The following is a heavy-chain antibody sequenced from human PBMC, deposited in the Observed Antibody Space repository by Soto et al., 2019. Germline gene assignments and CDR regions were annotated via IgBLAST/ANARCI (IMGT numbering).Heavy chain of an antibody. CDR2: IWYDGSNK. Sequence: GGSLRLSCAASGFSFDGYTMHWVRQAPGKGLDWVSVIWYDGSNKYYADSVKGRFTISRDNSKNTLYLQMNSLRAEDTAVYYCARTLQPGGYDFYYYYYGMDVWGQGTTVTVSS. CDR1: GFSFDGYT. D-gene: IGHD5-12*01. J-gene: IGHJ6*02. CDR3: ARTLQPGGYDFYYYYYGMDV. V-gene: IGHV3-33*08.